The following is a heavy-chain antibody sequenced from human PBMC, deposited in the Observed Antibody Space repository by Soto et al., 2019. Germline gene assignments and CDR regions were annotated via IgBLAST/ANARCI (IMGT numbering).Heavy chain of an antibody. Sequence: QVQLQESGPGLVKPSETLALTCTVSGGSISRNNYYWGWIRQPPGKGLEWIGSIYYSGRTDFNPALKSRVTISVDTAKNQFSLKLSSVTAADTAVYYCARHPLELWLQSHYTDVWGKGTTVTVSS. CDR1: GGSISRNNYY. V-gene: IGHV4-39*01. D-gene: IGHD1-7*01. CDR2: IYYSGRT. J-gene: IGHJ6*03. CDR3: ARHPLELWLQSHYTDV.